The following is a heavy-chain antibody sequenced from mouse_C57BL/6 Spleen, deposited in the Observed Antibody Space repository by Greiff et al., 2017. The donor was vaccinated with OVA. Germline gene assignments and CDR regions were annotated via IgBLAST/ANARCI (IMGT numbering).Heavy chain of an antibody. CDR1: GYSFTSYY. CDR2: IYPGSGNT. Sequence: QVHVKQSGPELVKPGASVKISCKASGYSFTSYYIHWVKQRPGQGLEWIGWIYPGSGNTKYNEKFKGKATLTADTSSSTAYMQLSSLTSEDSAVYYCARRGIYDGQIDYWGQGTTLTVSS. V-gene: IGHV1-66*01. D-gene: IGHD2-3*01. CDR3: ARRGIYDGQIDY. J-gene: IGHJ2*01.